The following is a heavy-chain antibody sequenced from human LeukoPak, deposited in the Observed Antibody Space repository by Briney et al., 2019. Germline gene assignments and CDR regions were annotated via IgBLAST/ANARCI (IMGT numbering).Heavy chain of an antibody. D-gene: IGHD6-19*01. CDR2: IYYSGNA. CDR3: ARQAVAGNGFDY. J-gene: IGHJ4*02. V-gene: IGHV4-39*01. Sequence: PSETLSLTCTVSGGSISSSSYHWGWIRQPPGKGLEWIGTIYYSGNAYYNPSLKSRVSISVDTSKNQFSLKLSSVTAADTAVYYCARQAVAGNGFDYWGQGTLVTVSS. CDR1: GGSISSSSYH.